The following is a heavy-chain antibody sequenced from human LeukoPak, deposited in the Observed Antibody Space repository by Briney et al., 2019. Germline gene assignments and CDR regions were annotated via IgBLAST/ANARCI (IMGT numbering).Heavy chain of an antibody. D-gene: IGHD3-16*01. V-gene: IGHV4-59*08. CDR2: IFYSGST. Sequence: SETLSLTCTVSGGSISGYYWSWIRQSPAKGLEWIGYIFYSGSTNYNPSLKGRGTISVDRSKNQFSLTLYSLTAADTAVYFCARHGQGPLIPLVYWGQGILVTVS. CDR3: ARHGQGPLIPLVY. J-gene: IGHJ4*02. CDR1: GGSISGYY.